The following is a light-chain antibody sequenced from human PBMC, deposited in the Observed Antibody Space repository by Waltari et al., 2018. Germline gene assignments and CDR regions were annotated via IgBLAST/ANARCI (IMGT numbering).Light chain of an antibody. CDR3: ASWDDTLGGIL. J-gene: IGLJ3*02. Sequence: QSVLSQSPSASATPGQRVALSCSGGNSNIGNHPVNWYYHLPGTAPKLLIYSNDQRPSGVPDRFSGSKSGTSASLAISGLQSGDEGDYYCASWDDTLGGILFGGGTRLTVL. V-gene: IGLV1-44*01. CDR1: NSNIGNHP. CDR2: SND.